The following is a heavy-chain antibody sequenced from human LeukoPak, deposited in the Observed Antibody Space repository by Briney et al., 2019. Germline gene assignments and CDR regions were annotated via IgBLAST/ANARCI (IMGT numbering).Heavy chain of an antibody. D-gene: IGHD3-9*01. J-gene: IGHJ4*02. V-gene: IGHV3-30*04. CDR3: ARDQGYDILTGLSDY. CDR2: ISYDGSDK. CDR1: RFTFRTYA. Sequence: GRSLRLSCEASRFTFRTYAMHWVRQAPGKGLEWVAVISYDGSDKYYADSVKGRFTISRDNSKNTLYLLMNSLRAEDTAVYYCARDQGYDILTGLSDYWGQGTLVTVSS.